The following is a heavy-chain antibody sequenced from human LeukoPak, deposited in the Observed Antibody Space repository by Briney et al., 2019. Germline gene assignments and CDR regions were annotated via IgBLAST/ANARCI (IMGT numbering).Heavy chain of an antibody. J-gene: IGHJ4*02. Sequence: SETLSLTCTVSGGSISSYYWSWIRQPPGKGLEWIGYIYYSGSTNYNPPLKSRVTISVDTSKNQFSLKLSSVTAADTAVYYYARARGYSYGHNFDYWGQGTLVTVSS. CDR2: IYYSGST. CDR1: GGSISSYY. D-gene: IGHD5-18*01. V-gene: IGHV4-59*01. CDR3: ARARGYSYGHNFDY.